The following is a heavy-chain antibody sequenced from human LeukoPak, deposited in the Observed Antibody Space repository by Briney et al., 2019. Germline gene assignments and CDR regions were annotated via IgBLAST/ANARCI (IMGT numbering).Heavy chain of an antibody. CDR3: ARARMATIIDY. D-gene: IGHD5-24*01. CDR2: ISYDGSNK. J-gene: IGHJ4*02. CDR1: GFTFSGYA. Sequence: GRSLRLSCAASGFTFSGYAMHWVRQAPGKGLEWVSVISYDGSNKYCADSVEGRFTISRDNSKNTLYLQMSSLRAEDTAVYYCARARMATIIDYWGQGTLVTVSS. V-gene: IGHV3-30-3*01.